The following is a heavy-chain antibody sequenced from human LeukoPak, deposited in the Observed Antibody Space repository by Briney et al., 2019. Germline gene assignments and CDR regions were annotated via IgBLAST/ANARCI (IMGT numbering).Heavy chain of an antibody. J-gene: IGHJ3*02. Sequence: SETLSLTCTVSGGSISSYYWSWIRQPPGKGVEWIGYIYYSGSTNYNPSLKSRVTISVDTSKNQFSLKLSSVTAADTAVYYCARDGGVGATTQYAFDIWGQGTMVTVSS. V-gene: IGHV4-59*01. CDR1: GGSISSYY. CDR2: IYYSGST. D-gene: IGHD1-26*01. CDR3: ARDGGVGATTQYAFDI.